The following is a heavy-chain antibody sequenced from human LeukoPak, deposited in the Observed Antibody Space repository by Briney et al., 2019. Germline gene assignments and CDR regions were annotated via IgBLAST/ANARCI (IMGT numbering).Heavy chain of an antibody. CDR1: GASISSESYY. CDR2: IYYSGST. D-gene: IGHD3-16*01. J-gene: IGHJ4*02. CDR3: ARGGGFSAY. V-gene: IGHV4-61*01. Sequence: SETLSFTCIVSGASISSESYYWSWIRQPPGKGLEWIGYIYYSGSTNYNPSLKSRVTISVDTSKNQFSLKLSSVTAADTAVYYCARGGGFSAYWGQGTLVTVSS.